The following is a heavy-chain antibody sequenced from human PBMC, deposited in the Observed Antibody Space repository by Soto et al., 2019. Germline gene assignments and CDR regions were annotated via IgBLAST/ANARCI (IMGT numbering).Heavy chain of an antibody. CDR2: ISPYNGNT. V-gene: IGHV1-18*01. J-gene: IGHJ5*02. CDR3: ARDRRYNWNSGWFDP. CDR1: GYTFTSYG. Sequence: QVQLVQSGAEVKKPGASVKVSCKASGYTFTSYGISWVRQAPGQGLEWMGWISPYNGNTNYAQNLQGRVTMTTDTSXXTAYMELRSLRSDDTAVYYCARDRRYNWNSGWFDPWGQGTLVTVSS. D-gene: IGHD1-7*01.